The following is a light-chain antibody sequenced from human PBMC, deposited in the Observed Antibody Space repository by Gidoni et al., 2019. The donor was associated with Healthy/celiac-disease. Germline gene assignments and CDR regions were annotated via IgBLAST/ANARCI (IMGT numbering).Light chain of an antibody. J-gene: IGKJ1*01. Sequence: DIQMTQSPSTLSASVGDRVTITCRASQSISSWLAWYQQKPGKAPKRLIYKASSLESGVPSRCSGSGSGTEFTLTSSSLQPDDFATYYCQQYNSYSRTFXQXTKVXIK. CDR3: QQYNSYSRT. CDR1: QSISSW. V-gene: IGKV1-5*03. CDR2: KAS.